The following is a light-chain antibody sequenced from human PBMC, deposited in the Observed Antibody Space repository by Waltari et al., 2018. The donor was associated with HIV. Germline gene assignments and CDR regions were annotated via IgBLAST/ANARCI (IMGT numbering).Light chain of an antibody. CDR2: GAA. CDR3: QQYGSLPWT. J-gene: IGKJ1*01. Sequence: TQSPGTLSLSPGERATLSCRASHSVSSKYLAWYQQKFGQAPRLLLYGAASRATGIPDRFSGSGSGTDFTLTISRLEPEDFAVYYCQQYGSLPWTFGQGTNVEIK. CDR1: HSVSSKY. V-gene: IGKV3-20*01.